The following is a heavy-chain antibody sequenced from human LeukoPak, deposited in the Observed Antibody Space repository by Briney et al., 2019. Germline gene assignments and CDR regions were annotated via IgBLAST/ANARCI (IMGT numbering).Heavy chain of an antibody. J-gene: IGHJ4*02. D-gene: IGHD3-22*01. Sequence: SQTLSLTCTVSGGSISSADYYWSWIRQPPGKGLEWIGYIFYSGSTYYNPSLKSRVTISVDTSKNQFSLKLSSVTAADTAVYYCAGGLLRLYFDYWGQGTLVTVSS. CDR2: IFYSGST. CDR3: AGGLLRLYFDY. V-gene: IGHV4-30-4*08. CDR1: GGSISSADYY.